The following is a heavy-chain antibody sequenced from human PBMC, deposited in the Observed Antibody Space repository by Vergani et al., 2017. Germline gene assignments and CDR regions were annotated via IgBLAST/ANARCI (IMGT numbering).Heavy chain of an antibody. CDR1: GFTFSDSY. V-gene: IGHV3-11*04. CDR3: ARDQGSTAN. J-gene: IGHJ4*02. D-gene: IGHD4-17*01. Sequence: QVQLVESGGGLVKPGGSLRLSCAASGFTFSDSYMSWVRQAPGMGLEWGSYISSSVTIVYYADSVKGRFTISRDNAKNSLYLQMNSLRAEDTAVFYCARDQGSTANWGQGTLVTVSS. CDR2: ISSSVTIV.